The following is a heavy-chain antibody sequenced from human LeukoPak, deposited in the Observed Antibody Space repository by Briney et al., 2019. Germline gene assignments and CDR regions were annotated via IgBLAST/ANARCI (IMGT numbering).Heavy chain of an antibody. V-gene: IGHV3-11*04. CDR1: GFTFSDYY. Sequence: SGGSLRLSCAASGFTFSDYYMSWIRQAPGKGLEWVSYISSSGSTIYYADSVKGRFTISRDNSKNTLYLQMNSLRAEDTAVYYCARAVAGYYFDYWGQGTLVTVSS. CDR2: ISSSGSTI. CDR3: ARAVAGYYFDY. D-gene: IGHD6-19*01. J-gene: IGHJ4*02.